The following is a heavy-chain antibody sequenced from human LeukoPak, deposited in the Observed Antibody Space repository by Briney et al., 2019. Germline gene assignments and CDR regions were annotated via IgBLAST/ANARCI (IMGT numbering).Heavy chain of an antibody. J-gene: IGHJ6*03. Sequence: PSETLSLTCTVSGGSISSYYWSWIRQPPGKGLEWIGYIYYSGSTNYNPSLKSRVTISVDTSKNQFSLKLSSVTAADTAVYYCARVPSNYYSYYMDVWGKGTTVTVSS. V-gene: IGHV4-59*01. D-gene: IGHD4-11*01. CDR2: IYYSGST. CDR1: GGSISSYY. CDR3: ARVPSNYYSYYMDV.